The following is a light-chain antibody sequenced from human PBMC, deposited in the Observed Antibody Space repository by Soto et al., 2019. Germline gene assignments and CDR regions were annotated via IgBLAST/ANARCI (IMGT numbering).Light chain of an antibody. CDR3: QQYNSYSPWT. J-gene: IGKJ1*01. CDR2: KAS. CDR1: QSVSTY. V-gene: IGKV1-5*03. Sequence: DIQMTQSPSSLSASVGDRVTIICRASQSVSTYLAWYQQKPGKAPKLLIYKASSLESGVPSRFSGSGSETEFTLTISSLQPDDFATYYCQQYNSYSPWTFGQGTKV.